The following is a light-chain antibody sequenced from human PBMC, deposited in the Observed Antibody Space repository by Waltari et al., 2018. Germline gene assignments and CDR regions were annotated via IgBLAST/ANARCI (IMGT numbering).Light chain of an antibody. J-gene: IGKJ1*01. V-gene: IGKV3-11*01. CDR2: DAS. CDR3: QQRGDWPPWT. Sequence: ETVLTQSPATLSLSPGERATLSCRASQSVSSYLASYQQKPGQAPRLLIYDASNRATGVPARFSGSGSGTDFSLTIDSLEPEDFAVYYCQQRGDWPPWTFGQGTKVEIK. CDR1: QSVSSY.